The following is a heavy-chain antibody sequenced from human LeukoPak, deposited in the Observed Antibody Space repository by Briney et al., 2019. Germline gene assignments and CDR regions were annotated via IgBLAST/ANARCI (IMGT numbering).Heavy chain of an antibody. D-gene: IGHD4-17*01. V-gene: IGHV1-46*01. CDR3: ARDGFVTTVVYGMDV. J-gene: IGHJ6*02. CDR2: INPSGGST. Sequence: ASAKVSCKASGYTFTSYYMHWVRQAPGQGLEWMGIINPSGGSTSYAQKFQGRVTMTRDTSTSTVYMELSSLRSEDTAVYYCARDGFVTTVVYGMDVWGQGTTVTVSS. CDR1: GYTFTSYY.